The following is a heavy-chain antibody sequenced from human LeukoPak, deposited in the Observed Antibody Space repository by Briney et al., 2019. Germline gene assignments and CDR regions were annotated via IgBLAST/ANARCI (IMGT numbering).Heavy chain of an antibody. V-gene: IGHV4-34*01. J-gene: IGHJ6*03. Sequence: SETLSLTCAAYGGSFSGYYWSWIRQPPGKGLEWIGEINHSGSTNYNPSLKSRVTISVDTSKNQFSLKLSSVTAADTAVYYCARAGGTPYYYYYYMDVWGKGTTVTVSS. CDR1: GGSFSGYY. CDR2: INHSGST. D-gene: IGHD2-15*01. CDR3: ARAGGTPYYYYYYMDV.